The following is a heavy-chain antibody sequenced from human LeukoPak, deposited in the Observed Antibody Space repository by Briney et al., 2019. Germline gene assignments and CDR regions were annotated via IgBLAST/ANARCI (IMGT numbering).Heavy chain of an antibody. CDR1: GGSISNYY. CDR2: IYYSGST. CDR3: ARVGGSNYYYYGMDV. D-gene: IGHD3-10*01. V-gene: IGHV4-59*01. J-gene: IGHJ6*02. Sequence: SETLSLTCTASGGSISNYYWSWIRQPPGKGLEWIGYIYYSGSTNYNPSLKSRVTISVDTSKNQFSLKLSSVNAADTAVYYCARVGGSNYYYYGMDVWGQGTTVTVSS.